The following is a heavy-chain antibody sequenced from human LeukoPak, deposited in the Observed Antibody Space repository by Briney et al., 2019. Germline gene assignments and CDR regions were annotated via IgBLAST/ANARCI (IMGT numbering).Heavy chain of an antibody. V-gene: IGHV4-30-4*08. D-gene: IGHD6-6*01. CDR1: GGSISSGDYY. J-gene: IGHJ6*03. CDR2: IYYSGST. Sequence: SETLSLTCTVSGGSISSGDYYWSWIRQPPGKGLEWIGYIYYSGSTYYNPSLKSRVTISVDTSKNQFSLKLSSVTAADTAVYYCARGEYGSPLRYYYYMDVWGKGTTVTVSS. CDR3: ARGEYGSPLRYYYYMDV.